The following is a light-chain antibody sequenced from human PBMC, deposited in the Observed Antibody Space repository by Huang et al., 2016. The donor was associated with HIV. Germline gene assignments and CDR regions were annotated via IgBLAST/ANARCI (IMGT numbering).Light chain of an antibody. J-gene: IGKJ4*01. CDR2: DAS. CDR3: QQRAKGIS. CDR1: QSADNY. V-gene: IGKV3-11*01. Sequence: IVLTQSPATLSWYPGERVTLSCRASQSADNYIAWYHQKPGQSPKPRIYDASNRAAGTPVRFSGSGSGTDFSLTISSLESEDLAVYYCQQRAKGISFGGGTKLEFK.